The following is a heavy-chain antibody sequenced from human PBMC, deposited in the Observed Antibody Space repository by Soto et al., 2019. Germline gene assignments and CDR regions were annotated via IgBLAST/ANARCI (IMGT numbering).Heavy chain of an antibody. CDR2: ISAYNGNR. J-gene: IGHJ6*02. D-gene: IGHD1-26*01. CDR1: GYTFTGYY. Sequence: ASVKVSCKASGYTFTGYYMHWVRQAPGQGLEWMGWISAYNGNRHFAEGLRGRITMTTNTTTSTADMELRSMSSDDTAVYYCARGGQECSNSGCGYIYDGMDVWSQGTTVTVSS. CDR3: ARGGQECSNSGCGYIYDGMDV. V-gene: IGHV1-18*04.